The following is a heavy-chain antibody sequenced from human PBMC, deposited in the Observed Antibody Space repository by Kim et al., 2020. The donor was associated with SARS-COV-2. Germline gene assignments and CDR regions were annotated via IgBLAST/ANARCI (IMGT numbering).Heavy chain of an antibody. Sequence: GGSLRLSCAASGFTFSSYAMSWVRQAPGKGLEWVSAISGSGGSTYYADSVKGRFTISRDNSKNTLYLQMNSLRAEDTAVYYCAKVCWSDSSSWYTIHYYGMDVWGQGTTVTVSS. V-gene: IGHV3-23*01. CDR2: ISGSGGST. CDR3: AKVCWSDSSSWYTIHYYGMDV. D-gene: IGHD6-13*01. CDR1: GFTFSSYA. J-gene: IGHJ6*02.